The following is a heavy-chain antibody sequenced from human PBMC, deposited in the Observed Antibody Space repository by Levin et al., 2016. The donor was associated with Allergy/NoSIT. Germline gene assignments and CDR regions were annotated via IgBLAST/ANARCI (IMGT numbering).Heavy chain of an antibody. V-gene: IGHV1-3*01. Sequence: WVRQAPGQRLEWLGWINPGNGKTTYSLKFQGRVTISRDTPASTTHMEVSGLASEDTAVYYCARGAVAHTEYNYYYGLDVWGQGTTVTVSS. CDR2: INPGNGKT. J-gene: IGHJ6*02. D-gene: IGHD6-19*01. CDR3: ARGAVAHTEYNYYYGLDV.